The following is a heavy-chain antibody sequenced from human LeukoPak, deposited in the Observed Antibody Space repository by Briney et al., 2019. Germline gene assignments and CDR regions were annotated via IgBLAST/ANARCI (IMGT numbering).Heavy chain of an antibody. CDR1: GYTFTSYY. CDR3: ASSHRTDYDFWSGYCDY. Sequence: ASVKVSCKASGYTFTSYYMHWVRQAPGQGLEWMGIINPSGGSTSYAQKFQGRVTMTRDTSTSTVYMELSSLRSEDTAVYYCASSHRTDYDFWSGYCDYWGQGTLVTVS. CDR2: INPSGGST. J-gene: IGHJ4*02. V-gene: IGHV1-46*01. D-gene: IGHD3-3*01.